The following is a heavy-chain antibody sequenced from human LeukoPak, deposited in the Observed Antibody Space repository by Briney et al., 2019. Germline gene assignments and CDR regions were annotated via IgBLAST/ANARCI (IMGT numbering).Heavy chain of an antibody. CDR2: ISYDGSNK. CDR3: ARAPWLLWFGELLY. V-gene: IGHV3-30-3*01. CDR1: GFTFGDYA. J-gene: IGHJ4*02. Sequence: GGSLRLSCTASGFTFGDYAMSWFRQAPGKGLEWVAVISYDGSNKYYADSVKGRFTISRDNSKNTLYLQMNSLRAEDTAVYYCARAPWLLWFGELLYWGQGTLVTVSS. D-gene: IGHD3-10*01.